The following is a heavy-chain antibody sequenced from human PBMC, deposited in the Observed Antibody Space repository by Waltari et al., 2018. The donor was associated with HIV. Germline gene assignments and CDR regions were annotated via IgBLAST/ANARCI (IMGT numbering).Heavy chain of an antibody. D-gene: IGHD6-13*01. Sequence: QVQLQQWGAGLLKPSETLSLTCAVYGGSFSGYYWSWIRQPPGKGLEWIGEINHSGSTNYNPSLKSRVTISVDTSKNQFSLKLSSVTAADTAVYYCARVDIAAAGTPLNFDYWGQGTLVTVSS. V-gene: IGHV4-34*01. CDR1: GGSFSGYY. J-gene: IGHJ4*02. CDR2: INHSGST. CDR3: ARVDIAAAGTPLNFDY.